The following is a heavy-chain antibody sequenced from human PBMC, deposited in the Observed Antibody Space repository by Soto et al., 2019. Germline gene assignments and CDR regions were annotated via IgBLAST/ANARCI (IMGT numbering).Heavy chain of an antibody. J-gene: IGHJ6*02. D-gene: IGHD5-18*01. CDR2: ISSSSSYI. Sequence: GGSLRLSCAASGFTFSSYSMNWVRQAPGKGLEWVSSISSSSSYIYYADSVKGRFTISRDNAKNSLYLQMNSLRAEDTAVYYCAGLVDTAMAYYYYYGMDVWGQGTTVTVSS. V-gene: IGHV3-21*01. CDR3: AGLVDTAMAYYYYYGMDV. CDR1: GFTFSSYS.